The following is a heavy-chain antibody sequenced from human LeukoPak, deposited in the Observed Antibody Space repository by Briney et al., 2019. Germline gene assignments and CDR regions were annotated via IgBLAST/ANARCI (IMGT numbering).Heavy chain of an antibody. CDR1: GFTFSSYA. D-gene: IGHD2-15*01. CDR3: AKDRGPWWRDPRHAFDI. CDR2: ISGSGGST. J-gene: IGHJ3*02. Sequence: PGGSLRLSCAASGFTFSSYAMSWVRQAPGKGLEWVSAISGSGGSTYYADSVKGRFTISRDNSKNTLYLQMNSLRAEDTAVYYCAKDRGPWWRDPRHAFDIWGQGTMVTVSS. V-gene: IGHV3-23*01.